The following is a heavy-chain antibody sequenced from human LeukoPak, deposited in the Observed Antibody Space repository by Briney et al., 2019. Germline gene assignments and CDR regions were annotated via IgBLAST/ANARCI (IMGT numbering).Heavy chain of an antibody. CDR1: GFTFSSYA. CDR3: AKDLKLVRGTYYFDY. D-gene: IGHD3-10*01. Sequence: PGGSLRLSCAASGFTFSSYAMSWVRQAPGKGLEWVSTISGSGGSTYYADSVKGRFTISRDNSKNTLYLQMNSLRAEDTAVYYCAKDLKLVRGTYYFDYWGQGTLVTVSS. CDR2: ISGSGGST. J-gene: IGHJ4*02. V-gene: IGHV3-23*01.